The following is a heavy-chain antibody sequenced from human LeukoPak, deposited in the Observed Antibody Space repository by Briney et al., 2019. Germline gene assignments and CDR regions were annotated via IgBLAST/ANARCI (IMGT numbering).Heavy chain of an antibody. V-gene: IGHV4-39*01. CDR2: LSYSGST. D-gene: IGHD2-21*01. Sequence: PSETPSLTCTVSGGSISSSNSYWGWIRQPPGKGLEWIGTLSYSGSTYYNPSLKSRITISVDTSKSQFSLRLSSVTAADTALYYCARHIQGANVCDYWGQGTLVTVPS. CDR3: ARHIQGANVCDY. J-gene: IGHJ4*02. CDR1: GGSISSSNSY.